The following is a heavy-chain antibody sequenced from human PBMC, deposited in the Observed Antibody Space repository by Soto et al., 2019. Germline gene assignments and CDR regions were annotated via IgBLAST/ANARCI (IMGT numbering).Heavy chain of an antibody. J-gene: IGHJ3*02. CDR2: INPSGGST. D-gene: IGHD2-21*02. CDR3: AREGRGVTAPPYAFGI. Sequence: ASVKVSCKASGYTFTSYYMHWVRQAPGQGLEWMGIINPSGGSTSYAQKFQGRVTMTRDTSTSTVYMELSSLRPEATAVYYCAREGRGVTAPPYAFGIWGKETMV. CDR1: GYTFTSYY. V-gene: IGHV1-46*01.